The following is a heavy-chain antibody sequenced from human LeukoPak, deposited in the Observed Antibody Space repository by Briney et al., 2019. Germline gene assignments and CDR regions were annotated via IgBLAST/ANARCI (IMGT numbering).Heavy chain of an antibody. Sequence: ASVKVSCKASGYTFTGYYMHWVRQAPGQGLEWMGWINPNSGGTNYAQKFQGRVTMTRDTSISTAYMELSRLRSDDTAVYYCARVARIAAGFLLSFDYWGQGTLVTVSS. CDR3: ARVARIAAGFLLSFDY. CDR2: INPNSGGT. V-gene: IGHV1-2*02. D-gene: IGHD6-25*01. J-gene: IGHJ4*02. CDR1: GYTFTGYY.